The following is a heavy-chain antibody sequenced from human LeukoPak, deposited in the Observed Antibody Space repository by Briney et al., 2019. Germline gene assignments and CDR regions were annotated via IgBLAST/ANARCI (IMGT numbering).Heavy chain of an antibody. CDR2: IYYTGST. Sequence: SETLSLTCTVSGGSISSAGSSWSWIRQHPGKGLEWIGYIYYTGSTSYNPSLKRRVIMSVDTSKNQFSLKLSSVTAADTAVYYCATRRARGFAGEFGFWGQGTLVTVSS. J-gene: IGHJ4*02. D-gene: IGHD3-10*01. CDR3: ATRRARGFAGEFGF. CDR1: GGSISSAGSS. V-gene: IGHV4-31*03.